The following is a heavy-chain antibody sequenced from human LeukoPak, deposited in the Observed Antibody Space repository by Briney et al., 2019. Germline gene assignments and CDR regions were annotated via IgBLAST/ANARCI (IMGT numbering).Heavy chain of an antibody. CDR3: GKDPNGDYVGAFDFQR. CDR2: ITGSGATT. V-gene: IGHV3-23*01. J-gene: IGHJ1*01. CDR1: GFTFRNYA. Sequence: GGSLRLSCAASGFTFRNYAVVWVRQAPGKGLEWVSAITGSGATTYYADSVRGRFTIYRDNSKNTMYLQMNSLRGEDTAVYYCGKDPNGDYVGAFDFQRWGQGTLVTVSS. D-gene: IGHD4-17*01.